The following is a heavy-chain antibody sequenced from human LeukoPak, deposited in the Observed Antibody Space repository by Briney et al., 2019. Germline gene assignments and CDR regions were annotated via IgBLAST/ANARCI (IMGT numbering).Heavy chain of an antibody. CDR1: GGSISSSSYY. CDR2: IYYSGST. D-gene: IGHD3/OR15-3a*01. J-gene: IGHJ4*02. V-gene: IGHV4-39*01. Sequence: PSETLSLTCTVSGGSISSSSYYWGWIRQPPGKGLEWIGSIYYSGSTYYNPSLKSRVTISVDTSKNQFSLKLSSVTAADTAVYYCARTGDWDTTTIDYWGQGTLVTVSS. CDR3: ARTGDWDTTTIDY.